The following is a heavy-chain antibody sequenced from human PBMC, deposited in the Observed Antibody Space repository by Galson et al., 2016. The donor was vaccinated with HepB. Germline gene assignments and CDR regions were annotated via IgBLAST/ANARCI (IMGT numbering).Heavy chain of an antibody. CDR1: GYTFTFYA. D-gene: IGHD3-22*01. J-gene: IGHJ4*02. CDR3: ARDCGGHGSSGVV. Sequence: SVKVSCKASGYTFTFYAMHWVRQAPGQRLEWMGWIDTGKGNTKYSQKFQGRVTIIRDTSANTSYMELSSLRSEDTAVYFCARDCGGHGSSGVVWGQGTLVTVSS. V-gene: IGHV1-3*04. CDR2: IDTGKGNT.